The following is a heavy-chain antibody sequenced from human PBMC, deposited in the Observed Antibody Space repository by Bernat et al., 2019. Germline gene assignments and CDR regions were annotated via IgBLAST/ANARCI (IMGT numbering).Heavy chain of an antibody. CDR1: GFTVSSNY. V-gene: IGHV3-66*02. Sequence: EVQLVESGGGLVQPGGSLRLSCAASGFTVSSNYMSWARQAPGEGLEWVSVIYSGGSTYYADSVKGRFTISRDNSKNTLYLQMNSLRAEDTAVYYCARDLPRPDDYYYYGMDVWGQGTTVTVSS. CDR3: ARDLPRPDDYYYYGMDV. CDR2: IYSGGST. J-gene: IGHJ6*02. D-gene: IGHD5-24*01.